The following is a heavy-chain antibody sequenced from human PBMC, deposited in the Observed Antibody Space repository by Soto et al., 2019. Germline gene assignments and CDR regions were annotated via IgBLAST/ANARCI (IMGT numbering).Heavy chain of an antibody. Sequence: PSETLSLTCTVSGGSISSGDYYWSWIRQPPGKGLEWIGYIYYSGSTYYNPSLKSRVTISVDTSKNQFSLKLSSVTAADTAVYYCARADSSGYYSFWYFDLWGRGTLVTVSS. CDR1: GGSISSGDYY. CDR3: ARADSSGYYSFWYFDL. CDR2: IYYSGST. J-gene: IGHJ2*01. V-gene: IGHV4-30-4*01. D-gene: IGHD3-22*01.